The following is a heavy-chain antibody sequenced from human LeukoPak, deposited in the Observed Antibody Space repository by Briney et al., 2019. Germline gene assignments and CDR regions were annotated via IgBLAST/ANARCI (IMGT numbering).Heavy chain of an antibody. Sequence: SETLSLTCAVYGGSFSGYYWSWIRQPPGKGLEWIGEINHSGSTNYNPSLKSRVTISVDTSKNQFSLKLSSVTAADTAVYYCARGAGYYDYVWGSYRFGMKTRFDPWGQGTLVTVSS. J-gene: IGHJ5*02. V-gene: IGHV4-34*01. CDR2: INHSGST. CDR1: GGSFSGYY. D-gene: IGHD3-16*02. CDR3: ARGAGYYDYVWGSYRFGMKTRFDP.